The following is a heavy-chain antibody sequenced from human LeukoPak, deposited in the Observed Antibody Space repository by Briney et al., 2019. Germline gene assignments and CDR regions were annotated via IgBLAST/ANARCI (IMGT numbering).Heavy chain of an antibody. Sequence: GGSLRLSCAASGFTVSSNYMSWVRQAPGKGLEWVSVIYSGGSTYYADSVKGRFTISRDNSKNSLYLQMNSLRAEDTAVYYCAKSVAGNLNWFDPWGQGTLVTVSS. CDR1: GFTVSSNY. D-gene: IGHD6-19*01. V-gene: IGHV3-66*01. CDR3: AKSVAGNLNWFDP. J-gene: IGHJ5*02. CDR2: IYSGGST.